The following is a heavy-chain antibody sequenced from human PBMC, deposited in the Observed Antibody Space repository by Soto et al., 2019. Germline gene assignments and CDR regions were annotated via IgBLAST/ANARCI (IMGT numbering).Heavy chain of an antibody. Sequence: ASLKVSCKASGYTFTGYYMHWVRQAPGQGLEWMGWINPNSGGTNYAQKFQGWVTMTRDTSISTAYMELSRLRSDDTAVYYCARDRPTSTYYYDSSRYYRYYYYYGMDVWGQGTKVTVYS. CDR1: GYTFTGYY. D-gene: IGHD3-22*01. J-gene: IGHJ6*02. V-gene: IGHV1-2*04. CDR2: INPNSGGT. CDR3: ARDRPTSTYYYDSSRYYRYYYYYGMDV.